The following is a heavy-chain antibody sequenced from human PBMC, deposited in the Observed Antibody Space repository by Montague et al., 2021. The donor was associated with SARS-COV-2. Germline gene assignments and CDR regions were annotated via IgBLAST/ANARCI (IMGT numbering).Heavy chain of an antibody. CDR3: AIGENHYFFY. J-gene: IGHJ4*02. Sequence: SETLSLTCTVSGGSISGSTYYWGWIRQAPGKGLEWIGSIFHTGNTYYNPSLGTRVIVSVETSKNQFSVQLNSVTAADAAVYYCAIGENHYFFYWGQGTLVTVSS. CDR1: GGSISGSTYY. CDR2: IFHTGNT. D-gene: IGHD2-21*01. V-gene: IGHV4-39*01.